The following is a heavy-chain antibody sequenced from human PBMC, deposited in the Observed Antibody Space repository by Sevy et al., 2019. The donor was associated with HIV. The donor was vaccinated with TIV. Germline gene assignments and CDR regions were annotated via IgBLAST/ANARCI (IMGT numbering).Heavy chain of an antibody. J-gene: IGHJ4*02. CDR3: AKDIPGWSGFDY. CDR2: ITWDAAKT. D-gene: IGHD3-10*01. CDR1: GFTFDDYT. Sequence: GGSLRLSCAASGFTFDDYTMHWVRQVPAKGLEWVSLITWDAAKTDYADSVKGRFTVSRDNSENSLCLQMNSLRTEDTALYFCAKDIPGWSGFDYWGQGTLVTVSS. V-gene: IGHV3-43*01.